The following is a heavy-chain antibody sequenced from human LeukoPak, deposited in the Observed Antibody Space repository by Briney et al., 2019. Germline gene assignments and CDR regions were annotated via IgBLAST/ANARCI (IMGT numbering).Heavy chain of an antibody. CDR1: GGSFSGYY. CDR3: ASRYVSSEVVIIPTAKNSWFDP. V-gene: IGHV4-34*01. J-gene: IGHJ5*02. CDR2: INHSGST. D-gene: IGHD3-3*01. Sequence: SETLSLTCAVYGGSFSGYYWSWVRQPPGKGLECIGEINHSGSTNYNPSLKSRVTISVDTSKNQFSLKLTSVTAADTAVYYCASRYVSSEVVIIPTAKNSWFDPWGQGTLVTVSS.